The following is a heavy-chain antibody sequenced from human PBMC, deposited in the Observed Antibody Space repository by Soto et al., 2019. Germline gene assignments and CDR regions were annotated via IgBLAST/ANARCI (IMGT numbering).Heavy chain of an antibody. CDR2: ISGSGDRT. CDR3: AKEVARNSYTYAGSDV. Sequence: EVQLLESGGGLTQSGGSLRLSCAASGFTFSSHAMSWVRQAPGKGLEWVSLISGSGDRTYYADSVKGHFTISRDKSTNLPDLQINRPRTEGPAVYYWAKEVARNSYTYAGSDVWGQGPTVTVSS. J-gene: IGHJ6*02. V-gene: IGHV3-23*01. D-gene: IGHD4-4*01. CDR1: GFTFSSHA.